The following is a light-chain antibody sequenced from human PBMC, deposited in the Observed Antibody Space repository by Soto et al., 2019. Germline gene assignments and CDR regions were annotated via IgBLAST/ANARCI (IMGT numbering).Light chain of an antibody. Sequence: DIVLTQSPGTRSFSPGEVATLSWRASEGLTNSYLAWYQQKPGQAPSLLIYGASSRATGIPDRFSGSGSGTALTLTVDRLEPEDFAVYYCYQCDSSHHTIGRATKV. V-gene: IGKV3-20*01. CDR1: EGLTNSY. J-gene: IGKJ4*02. CDR2: GAS. CDR3: YQCDSSHHT.